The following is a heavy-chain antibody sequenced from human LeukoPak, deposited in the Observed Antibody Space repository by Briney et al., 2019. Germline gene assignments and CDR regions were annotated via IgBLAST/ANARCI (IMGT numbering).Heavy chain of an antibody. CDR2: ISGSGGST. CDR3: ANSRYYYDSSGHRKKYYFDY. D-gene: IGHD3-22*01. Sequence: GGSLRLSCAASGFTFSSYAMSWVRQAPGKGLEWVSAISGSGGSTYYADSVKGRFTISRDNSKNTLYLQMNSLRAEDTAVYYCANSRYYYDSSGHRKKYYFDYWGQGTLVTVSS. CDR1: GFTFSSYA. V-gene: IGHV3-23*01. J-gene: IGHJ4*02.